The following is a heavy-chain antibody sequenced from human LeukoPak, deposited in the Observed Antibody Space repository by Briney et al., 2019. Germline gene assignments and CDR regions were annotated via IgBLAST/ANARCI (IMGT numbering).Heavy chain of an antibody. CDR3: ARDQEQLALGIDY. CDR2: ISYDGSNK. D-gene: IGHD6-13*01. V-gene: IGHV3-30-3*01. CDR1: GFTFSTYA. Sequence: GGSLRLSCAASGFTFSTYAMPWVRQAPAKGLGWVAVISYDGSNKYYADSVKGRFTISRDNSKNTLYLQMNSLRAEDTAVYYCARDQEQLALGIDYWGQGTLVTVSS. J-gene: IGHJ4*02.